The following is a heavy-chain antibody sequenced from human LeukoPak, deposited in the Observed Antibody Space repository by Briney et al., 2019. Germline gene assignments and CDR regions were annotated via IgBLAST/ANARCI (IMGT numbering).Heavy chain of an antibody. Sequence: LVNPPETLSLTCTVSGGSISSYDWSWIRQPPGKGLEWIGYISYSGSTNYNPSLKSRVTISVDTSKNQLSLKLNSVTAADTAVYYCARYIWGSYPTVEDYWGQGSLVTVSS. CDR3: ARYIWGSYPTVEDY. J-gene: IGHJ4*02. CDR2: ISYSGST. CDR1: GGSISSYD. D-gene: IGHD3-16*02. V-gene: IGHV4-59*01.